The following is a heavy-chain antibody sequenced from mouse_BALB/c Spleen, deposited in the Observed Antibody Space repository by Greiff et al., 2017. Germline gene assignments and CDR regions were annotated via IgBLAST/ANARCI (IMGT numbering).Heavy chain of an antibody. Sequence: QVQLQQSGAELAKPGASVKMSCKASGYTFTSYWMHWVKQRPGQGLELIGYINPSTGYTEYNQKFKDKATLTADKSSSTAYMQLSSLTSEDSAVYYCARSGSNFAYWGQGTLVTVSA. CDR1: GYTFTSYW. CDR2: INPSTGYT. CDR3: ARSGSNFAY. D-gene: IGHD1-1*01. J-gene: IGHJ3*01. V-gene: IGHV1-7*01.